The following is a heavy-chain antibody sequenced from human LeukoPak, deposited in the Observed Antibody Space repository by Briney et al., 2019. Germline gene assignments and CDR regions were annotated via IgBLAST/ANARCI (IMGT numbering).Heavy chain of an antibody. CDR2: VNSNDRP. D-gene: IGHD2-15*01. J-gene: IGHJ4*02. V-gene: IGHV3-23*01. CDR1: GFNFSNYA. Sequence: GGSLRLSCAASGFNFSNYAMTWVRQAPGKGLEWVSTVNSNDRPYYADSVKGRFTISRDNSKNTLYLQMDTLRVEDTALYYCAKARAAVVEAAINYWGQGILVTVSP. CDR3: AKARAAVVEAAINY.